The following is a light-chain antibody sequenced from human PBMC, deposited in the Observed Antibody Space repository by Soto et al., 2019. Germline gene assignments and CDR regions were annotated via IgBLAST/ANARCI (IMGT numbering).Light chain of an antibody. CDR2: KAS. J-gene: IGKJ2*01. V-gene: IGKV1-5*03. CDR3: QQYKSYWYT. CDR1: QRISNW. Sequence: DIQMTQSPSTLSASVGDRVTITCRASQRISNWLAWYQQRPGKAPKLLIYKASSLESGVPSRFSGSGSGTEFTLTISSLQPDDFATYYCQQYKSYWYTFGPGTRLEIK.